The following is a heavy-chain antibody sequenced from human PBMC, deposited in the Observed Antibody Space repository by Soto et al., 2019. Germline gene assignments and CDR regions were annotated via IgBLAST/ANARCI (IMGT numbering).Heavy chain of an antibody. CDR1: GFTFSSYW. Sequence: PVGSLRLSCAASGFTFSSYWMSWVRQAPGKGLEWVANIKQDGSEKYYVDSVKGRFTISRDNAKNSLYLQMNSLRAEDTAVYYCAREGPLAVAVTTQYYYGMDGWGQGTTVTVSS. J-gene: IGHJ6*02. CDR3: AREGPLAVAVTTQYYYGMDG. V-gene: IGHV3-7*03. CDR2: IKQDGSEK. D-gene: IGHD6-19*01.